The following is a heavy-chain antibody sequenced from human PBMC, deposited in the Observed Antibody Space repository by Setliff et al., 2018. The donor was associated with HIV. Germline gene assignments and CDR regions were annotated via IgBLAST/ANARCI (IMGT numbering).Heavy chain of an antibody. Sequence: GASVKVSCKASGYTFTGYYVHWMRQAPGQGLEWVGWINPDSGGTNYAQKFQGRVTMARVTSLSTAYMELSRLRSDDTAVCYCARRVAAAGRGYFDLWGQGTLVTAPQ. CDR1: GYTFTGYY. CDR2: INPDSGGT. D-gene: IGHD6-13*01. CDR3: ARRVAAAGRGYFDL. J-gene: IGHJ4*02. V-gene: IGHV1-2*02.